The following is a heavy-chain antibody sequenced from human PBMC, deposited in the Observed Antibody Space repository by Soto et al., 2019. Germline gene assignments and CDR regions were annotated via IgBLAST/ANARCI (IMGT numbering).Heavy chain of an antibody. Sequence: EVQLVESGGGLVQPGGSLKLSCAASGFTFSGSAMHWVRQASGKGLEWVGRIRSKANSYATAYAASVKGRFTISRDDSKNTAYLQMNSLKTEDTAVYYCTRSDSPSSHYYYCMDVWGQGTTVTVSS. V-gene: IGHV3-73*01. CDR3: TRSDSPSSHYYYCMDV. D-gene: IGHD2-15*01. CDR1: GFTFSGSA. CDR2: IRSKANSYAT. J-gene: IGHJ6*02.